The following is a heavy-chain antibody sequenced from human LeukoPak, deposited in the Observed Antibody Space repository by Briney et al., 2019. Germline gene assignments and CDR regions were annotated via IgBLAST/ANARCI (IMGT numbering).Heavy chain of an antibody. J-gene: IGHJ5*02. CDR1: GYTFTSYY. Sequence: ASVKVSCKASGYTFTSYYMIWVRQAPGQGLEWMGIINPNTGSTSYTQKFQGRVTMTRDMSTSTVYMELSSLRSDDTATYYCARGKSNLVALNWLDPWGQGTLVTVSS. CDR2: INPNTGST. V-gene: IGHV1-46*01. D-gene: IGHD5-24*01. CDR3: ARGKSNLVALNWLDP.